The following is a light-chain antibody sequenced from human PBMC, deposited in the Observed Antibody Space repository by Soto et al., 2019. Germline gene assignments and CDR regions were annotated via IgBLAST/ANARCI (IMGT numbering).Light chain of an antibody. J-gene: IGKJ3*01. V-gene: IGKV1-12*02. Sequence: DNQMTQSPSSVSASVGDRVTITCRASQGISNCLAWYQVKPGKAPKLLIYDASVLQSGVPSRFSGSGSGTDFTLTISNLQPEDFATYYCQQANSFPFFGPGTRVDVK. CDR2: DAS. CDR1: QGISNC. CDR3: QQANSFPF.